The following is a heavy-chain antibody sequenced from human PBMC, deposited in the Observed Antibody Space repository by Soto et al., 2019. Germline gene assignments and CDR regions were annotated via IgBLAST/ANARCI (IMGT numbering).Heavy chain of an antibody. V-gene: IGHV1-2*02. CDR2: IDPRSGGT. J-gene: IGHJ4*02. CDR1: GYPITTYY. CDR3: ATDDYGIFPY. D-gene: IGHD3-10*01. Sequence: QVQLVQSGTEVKKPGASVKVSCMDSGYPITTYYIHWVRQAPGQGLEWVGWIDPRSGGTVYEQKFQGRVTMTRDTSISTVYMDLSGLTSDDTALYYCATDDYGIFPYWGQGSLVTVSS.